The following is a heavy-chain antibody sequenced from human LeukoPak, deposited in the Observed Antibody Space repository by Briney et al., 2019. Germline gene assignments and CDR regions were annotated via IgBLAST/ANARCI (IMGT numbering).Heavy chain of an antibody. Sequence: APVKVSCKASGYSFTTYYIHWVRQAPGQGLEWVGIINPNGGSTNYAQKLQGRVTMTRDTSTSTVYMELSSLRSEDTAVYYCTRDKGGSYSDYWGQGTLVTVSS. CDR2: INPNGGST. V-gene: IGHV1-46*01. D-gene: IGHD1-26*01. CDR3: TRDKGGSYSDY. CDR1: GYSFTTYY. J-gene: IGHJ4*02.